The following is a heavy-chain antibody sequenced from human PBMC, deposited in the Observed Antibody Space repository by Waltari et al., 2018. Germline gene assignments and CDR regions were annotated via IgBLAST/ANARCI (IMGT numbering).Heavy chain of an antibody. CDR3: AREMYRYGASSFDY. CDR1: GGSISSYY. V-gene: IGHV4-59*01. D-gene: IGHD5-18*01. J-gene: IGHJ4*02. CDR2: IYYSGST. Sequence: QMQLQESGPGLVKPSETLSLTCTVSGGSISSYYWSWIRQPPGKGLEWIGYIYYSGSTNYNPSLKSRVTISVDTSKNQFSLKLSSVTAADTAVYYCAREMYRYGASSFDYWGQGTLVTVSS.